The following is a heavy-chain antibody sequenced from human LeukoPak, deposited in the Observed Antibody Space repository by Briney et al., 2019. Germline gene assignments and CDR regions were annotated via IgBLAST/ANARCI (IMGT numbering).Heavy chain of an antibody. D-gene: IGHD2-2*01. CDR2: INNSGGST. CDR3: AKGYCSSTSCQFAFDI. CDR1: GFTFSSYA. J-gene: IGHJ3*02. V-gene: IGHV3-23*01. Sequence: PGGSLRLSCAASGFTFSSYAMNWVRQAPGKGLAWVSGINNSGGSTYYADSVKGRFTISRDNSKNTLYLQMNSLRAEDTAVYYCAKGYCSSTSCQFAFDIWGQGTMVTVSS.